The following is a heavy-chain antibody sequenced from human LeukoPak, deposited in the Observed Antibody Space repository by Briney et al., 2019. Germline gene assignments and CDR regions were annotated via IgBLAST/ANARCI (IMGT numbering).Heavy chain of an antibody. CDR2: ISGSSGTI. V-gene: IGHV3-48*01. Sequence: PGGSLRLSCAASGFTFSSYSMNWVRQAPGKGLEWVSYISGSSGTIYYADSVKGRFTISRDNAKNSLYLQMNSLRAEDTAVYYCVRLPYCGGDCYLTIDYWGQGTLVTVSS. CDR3: VRLPYCGGDCYLTIDY. D-gene: IGHD2-21*02. CDR1: GFTFSSYS. J-gene: IGHJ4*02.